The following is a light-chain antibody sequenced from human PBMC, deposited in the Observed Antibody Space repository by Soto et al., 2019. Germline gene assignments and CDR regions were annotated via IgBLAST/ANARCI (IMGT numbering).Light chain of an antibody. Sequence: DIVMTQSPDSLAVSLGERATINCKSSQSVLYSSNNKNYLAWYQQKPGQPPKLLIYWASTRESGVPDRFSGSGSGTDFTLTISSLQAEDVAVYYCQQRLTFGGGTKVEIK. CDR3: QQRLT. V-gene: IGKV4-1*01. CDR2: WAS. CDR1: QSVLYSSNNKNY. J-gene: IGKJ4*01.